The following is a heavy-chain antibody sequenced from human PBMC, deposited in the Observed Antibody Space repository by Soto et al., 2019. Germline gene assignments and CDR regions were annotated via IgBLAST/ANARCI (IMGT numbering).Heavy chain of an antibody. Sequence: QITLKESGPTLVKPTQTLTLTCTFSGFSLSTSGVGVGWIRQPPGKALEWLALIYWDDDKRYSPSLQSRVTITKDTSSNQVVLTMTNLDPVDTATYYCAHSLAGRRYFGYWGQGTLVTVSS. J-gene: IGHJ4*02. V-gene: IGHV2-5*02. CDR3: AHSLAGRRYFGY. D-gene: IGHD6-19*01. CDR2: IYWDDDK. CDR1: GFSLSTSGVG.